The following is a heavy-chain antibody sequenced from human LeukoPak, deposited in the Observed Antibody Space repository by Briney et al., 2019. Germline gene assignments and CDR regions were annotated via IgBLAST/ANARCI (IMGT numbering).Heavy chain of an antibody. J-gene: IGHJ5*02. CDR2: IWYDGSNK. CDR3: ARGYSTIILSLFEP. CDR1: GFTFSTYA. D-gene: IGHD5-12*01. V-gene: IGHV3-33*01. Sequence: GESLRLSCAASGFTFSTYAMHWVRQAPGKGLEWVAVIWYDGSNKYYADSVKGRFTISRDNSKNTLHLQMDSLRDEDTAVYYCARGYSTIILSLFEPWGQGTLVTVSS.